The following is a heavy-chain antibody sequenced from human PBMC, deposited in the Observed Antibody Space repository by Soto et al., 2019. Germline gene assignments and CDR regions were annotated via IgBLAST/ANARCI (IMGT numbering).Heavy chain of an antibody. V-gene: IGHV1-46*03. Sequence: ASVKVSCKASGYTFTSYYMHWVRQAPGQGLEWMGIINPSGGRTSYAQKFQGRVTMTKDTSTSTVYVELSSLRSEDTAVYYCARWNYYYGSGSVLTPWGQGTLVTVSS. CDR3: ARWNYYYGSGSVLTP. D-gene: IGHD3-10*01. CDR1: GYTFTSYY. J-gene: IGHJ4*02. CDR2: INPSGGRT.